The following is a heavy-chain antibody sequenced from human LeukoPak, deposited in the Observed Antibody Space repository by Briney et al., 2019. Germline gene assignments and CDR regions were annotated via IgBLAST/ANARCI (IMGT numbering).Heavy chain of an antibody. D-gene: IGHD5-18*01. CDR2: VYQTGHN. J-gene: IGHJ4*02. Sequence: SETLSLTCTVSGDSISGSYWSWIRQPPGKGLEWIGYVYQTGHNHNNPSLKSRVTISLDTSTNQVSLKLSSVTAADTAVYYCARQTAKNVDTARFDSGGQGTLVTVSS. CDR3: ARQTAKNVDTARFDS. V-gene: IGHV4-59*08. CDR1: GDSISGSY.